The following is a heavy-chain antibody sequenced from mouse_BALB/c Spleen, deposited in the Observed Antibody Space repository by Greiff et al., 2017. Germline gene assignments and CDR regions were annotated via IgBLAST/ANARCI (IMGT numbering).Heavy chain of an antibody. J-gene: IGHJ3*01. CDR1: GYTFTSYW. D-gene: IGHD1-1*01. CDR3: APYYYGSSPFAY. Sequence: VQLQQPGAELVKPGASVKLSCKASGYTFTSYWMHWVKQRPGQGLECIGEIDPSDSYTNYNQKFKGKATLTVDKSSSTAYMQLSSLTSEDSAVYYCAPYYYGSSPFAYWGQGTLVTVSA. CDR2: IDPSDSYT. V-gene: IGHV1-69*02.